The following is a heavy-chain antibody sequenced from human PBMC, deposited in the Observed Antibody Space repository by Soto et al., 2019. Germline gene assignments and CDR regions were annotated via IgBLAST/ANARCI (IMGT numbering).Heavy chain of an antibody. CDR2: IDYRGST. CDR3: HMGGKPGPRFDY. D-gene: IGHD3-16*01. CDR1: GGSISSGGYY. J-gene: IGHJ4*02. V-gene: IGHV4-31*03. Sequence: QVQLQESGPGLVKPSQTLSLTCTVSGGSISSGGYYWSWIRQHPGKGLEWIGYIDYRGSTYYNPSRKSRVTLSVDTSTSLFALKLSSVTAAYTAVSYCHMGGKPGPRFDYWGQGTRVTVSS.